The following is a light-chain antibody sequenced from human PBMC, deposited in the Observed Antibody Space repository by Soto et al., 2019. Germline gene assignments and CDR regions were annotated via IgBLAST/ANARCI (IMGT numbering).Light chain of an antibody. Sequence: DIRMTQSPSTLSASVGDRVTITCRASQSISNWLAWYQQKPGKAPKLLIYGASSLESGVPSRFSGSASGTEFTLTISSLQPDDFATYYCQHYETYPITFGQGTRLEI. CDR1: QSISNW. CDR3: QHYETYPIT. CDR2: GAS. J-gene: IGKJ5*01. V-gene: IGKV1-5*01.